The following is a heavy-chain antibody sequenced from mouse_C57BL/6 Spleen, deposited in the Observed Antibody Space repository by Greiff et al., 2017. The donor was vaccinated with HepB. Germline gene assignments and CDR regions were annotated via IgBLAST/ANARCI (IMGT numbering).Heavy chain of an antibody. Sequence: QVQLQQPGAELVKPGASVKLSCKASGYTFTSYWMHWVKQRPGQGLEWIGMIHPNSGSTNYNEKFKSKATLTVDKSSSTAYMQLSSLTSEDSAVYYCSRSEDSSGYNYAMDYWGQGTSVTVSS. CDR3: SRSEDSSGYNYAMDY. J-gene: IGHJ4*01. CDR1: GYTFTSYW. D-gene: IGHD3-2*02. CDR2: IHPNSGST. V-gene: IGHV1-64*01.